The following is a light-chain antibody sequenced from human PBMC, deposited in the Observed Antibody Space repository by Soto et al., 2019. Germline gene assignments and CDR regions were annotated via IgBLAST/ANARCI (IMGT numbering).Light chain of an antibody. CDR1: SCSINYK. V-gene: IGLV9-49*01. Sequence: QLVLTQPPSASASLGASVTLTCTLSSCSINYKVDWYQQRPGKGPRFVMRVGTGGIVGSKGDGIPDRFSVLGSGLNRYLTIKNIQEEDESDYHCGAEHGSGSNFVVFGGGTKLTVL. J-gene: IGLJ2*01. CDR3: GAEHGSGSNFVV. CDR2: VGTGGIVG.